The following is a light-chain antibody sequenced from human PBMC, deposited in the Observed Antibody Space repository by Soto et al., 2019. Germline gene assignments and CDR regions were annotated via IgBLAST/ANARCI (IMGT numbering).Light chain of an antibody. J-gene: IGKJ4*01. Sequence: EIVLTQSPGTLSLSTGERAPLACGASQGVSSTYLAWYHKKPGQAPRLLLYGAASRATGVPDRCSGGRSWGDFALTISRLETEDFVVYYCQQYGRSHPLTFGGGTKVDIK. CDR1: QGVSSTY. V-gene: IGKV3-20*01. CDR3: QQYGRSHPLT. CDR2: GAA.